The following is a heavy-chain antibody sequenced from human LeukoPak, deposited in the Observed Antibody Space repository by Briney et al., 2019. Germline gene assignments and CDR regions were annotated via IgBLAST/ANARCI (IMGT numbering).Heavy chain of an antibody. D-gene: IGHD3-22*01. CDR3: AASPDYYDSSGYSYYFDY. CDR1: GFTFTSSA. V-gene: IGHV1-58*01. J-gene: IGHJ4*02. Sequence: SVKVSCKTSGFTFTSSAVQWVRQARGQRLEWIGWIVVGSGNTNYAQKFQERVTITRDMSTSTAYMELSSLRSEDTAVYYCAASPDYYDSSGYSYYFDYWGQGTLVTVSS. CDR2: IVVGSGNT.